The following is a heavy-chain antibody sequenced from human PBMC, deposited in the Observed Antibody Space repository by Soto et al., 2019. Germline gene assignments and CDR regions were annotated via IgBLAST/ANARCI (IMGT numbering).Heavy chain of an antibody. Sequence: QVQLQESGPGLVKPSQTLCLTCTVSGGSISSGSYYWSWIRQLPGKGLEWIGYIYYSGSTYYNPSLKSRVTISVDTSKNQFSLKLSSVTTADTAVYYCAREGGDGVDYWGQGTLVTVAS. CDR3: AREGGDGVDY. D-gene: IGHD3-16*01. V-gene: IGHV4-31*03. CDR1: GGSISSGSYY. CDR2: IYYSGST. J-gene: IGHJ4*02.